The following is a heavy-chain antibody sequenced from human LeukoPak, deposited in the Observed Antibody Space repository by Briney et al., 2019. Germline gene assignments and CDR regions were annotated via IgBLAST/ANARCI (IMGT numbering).Heavy chain of an antibody. V-gene: IGHV3-21*01. J-gene: IGHJ6*03. Sequence: GGSLRLSCAASGFTFSRYSMNWVRQAPGKGVEWVSSISSSSSYIYYADSVKGGFTISRDNAKNSLYLQMNSLRAEDTAVYYCARAVLYGDYYYYYYMDVWGKGTTVTVSS. CDR1: GFTFSRYS. CDR2: ISSSSSYI. CDR3: ARAVLYGDYYYYYYMDV. D-gene: IGHD4-17*01.